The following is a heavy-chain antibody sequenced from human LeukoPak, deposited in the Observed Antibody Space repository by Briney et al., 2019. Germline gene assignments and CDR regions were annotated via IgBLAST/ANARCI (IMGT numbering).Heavy chain of an antibody. CDR2: ISSYSSTI. V-gene: IGHV3-48*04. CDR1: GFTFSSYS. CDR3: ARDSGLAAAAAL. D-gene: IGHD6-13*01. Sequence: GRSLRLSCAASGFTFSSYSMNWVRQAPGKGLEWVSYISSYSSTIYYTDSVKGRYTISRDNAKNALYLQMNSLRAEDTAVYYCARDSGLAAAAALWGQGTLVTVSS. J-gene: IGHJ4*02.